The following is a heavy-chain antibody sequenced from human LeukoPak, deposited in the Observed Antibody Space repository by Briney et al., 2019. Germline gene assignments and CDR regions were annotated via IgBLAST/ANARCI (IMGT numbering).Heavy chain of an antibody. CDR2: IYYSGST. Sequence: SETLSLTCTVSGGSISSYYWSWIRQPPGKGLEWIGYIYYSGSTNYNPSLKSRVTISVDTSKNQFSLKLRSVTAADTAVYYCARSRYYDGSGFYEFDYWGQGTLVTVSS. D-gene: IGHD3-22*01. V-gene: IGHV4-59*01. CDR3: ARSRYYDGSGFYEFDY. J-gene: IGHJ4*02. CDR1: GGSISSYY.